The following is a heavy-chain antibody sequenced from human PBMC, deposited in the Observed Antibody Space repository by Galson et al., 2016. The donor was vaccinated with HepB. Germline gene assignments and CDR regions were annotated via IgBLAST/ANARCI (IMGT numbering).Heavy chain of an antibody. J-gene: IGHJ2*01. CDR1: GGSIIPYS. D-gene: IGHD2-15*01. CDR2: IYHSGST. Sequence: SETLSLTCTVSGGSIIPYSWTWIRQSPGKGLEWIGYIYHSGSTKYSSSLKSRVTISVDTSKNQFSLNLNSVTAAETAVYYCARSGGRDWYFDLWGRGTLVTVYS. V-gene: IGHV4-59*08. CDR3: ARSGGRDWYFDL.